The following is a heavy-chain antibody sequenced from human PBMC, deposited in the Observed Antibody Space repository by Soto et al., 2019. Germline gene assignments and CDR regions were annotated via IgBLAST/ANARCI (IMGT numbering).Heavy chain of an antibody. CDR2: INGNT. V-gene: IGHV1-3*01. CDR3: ARDRGDYSAFDI. Sequence: XSVKVSCKSSGYTFNTHAMHWVRQAPGQRLEWMGWINGNTRYSQKFQGRVTITRDTSASTVYMELSSLKSEDTALYYCARDRGDYSAFDIWGQGTMVTVS. CDR1: GYTFNTHA. J-gene: IGHJ3*02. D-gene: IGHD4-17*01.